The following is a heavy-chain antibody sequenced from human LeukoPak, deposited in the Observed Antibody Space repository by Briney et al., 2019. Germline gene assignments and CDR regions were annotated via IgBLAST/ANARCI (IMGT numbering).Heavy chain of an antibody. Sequence: SQTLSLTCAVSGGSISSGGYSWSWIRQPPGKGLEWIGYIYHSGSTNYNPSLKSRVTISVDTSKNQFSLKLSSVTAADTAVYYCARDPLIVVVPAAMYYYYYGMDVWGQGTTVTVSS. CDR1: GGSISSGGYS. D-gene: IGHD2-2*01. CDR2: IYHSGST. V-gene: IGHV4-30-2*01. J-gene: IGHJ6*02. CDR3: ARDPLIVVVPAAMYYYYYGMDV.